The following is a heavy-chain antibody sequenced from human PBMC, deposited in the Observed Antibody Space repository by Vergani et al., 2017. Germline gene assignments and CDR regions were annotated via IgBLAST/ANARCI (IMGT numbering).Heavy chain of an antibody. V-gene: IGHV3-30*03. CDR1: GFTFSSYG. CDR3: ARERTSRYGSGSYYLDY. CDR2: ISYDGSNK. J-gene: IGHJ4*02. Sequence: QVQLVESGGGVVQPGRSLRLSCAASGFTFSSYGMHWVRQAPGKGLEWVAVISYDGSNKYYADSVKGRFTISRDNAKNSLYLQMNSLRAEDTAVYYCARERTSRYGSGSYYLDYWGQGTLVTVSS. D-gene: IGHD3-10*01.